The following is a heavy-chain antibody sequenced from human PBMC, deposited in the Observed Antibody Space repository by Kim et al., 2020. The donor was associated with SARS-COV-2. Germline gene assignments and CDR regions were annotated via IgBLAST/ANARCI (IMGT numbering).Heavy chain of an antibody. V-gene: IGHV3-21*01. Sequence: GGSLRLSCAASGFTFSSYSMNWVRQAPGKGLEWVSSISSSSSYIYYADSVKGRFTISRDNAKNSLYLQMNSLRAEDTAVYYCARGRVETYYYDSSGYYPLGYWGQGTLVTVSS. J-gene: IGHJ4*02. CDR2: ISSSSSYI. CDR1: GFTFSSYS. CDR3: ARGRVETYYYDSSGYYPLGY. D-gene: IGHD3-22*01.